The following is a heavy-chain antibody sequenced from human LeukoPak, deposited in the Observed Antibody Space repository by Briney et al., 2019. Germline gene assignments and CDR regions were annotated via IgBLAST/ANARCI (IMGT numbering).Heavy chain of an antibody. V-gene: IGHV4-59*01. D-gene: IGHD6-13*01. Sequence: PSETLSLTCTVSGDSISSYYWNWIRQPPGKGLEWIGYTYHTGSTNYNPSLKSRVTISVDTSKNQFSLKLSSVTAADTAVYYCARGLYSSSWYFQHWGQGTLVTVSS. CDR3: ARGLYSSSWYFQH. CDR1: GDSISSYY. J-gene: IGHJ1*01. CDR2: TYHTGST.